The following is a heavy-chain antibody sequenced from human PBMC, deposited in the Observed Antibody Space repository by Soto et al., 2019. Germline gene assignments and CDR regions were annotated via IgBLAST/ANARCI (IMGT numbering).Heavy chain of an antibody. J-gene: IGHJ6*02. CDR2: IHYRGST. Sequence: QVQLQESGPGLVKSSETLSLTYNVSGGSITGAYYCNLLRQHPGKGLEWIGSIHYRGSTYYNPSRQSRISISLDRSNNQFSLKLSSVTAADTAVYYCERVRDSFGLDVWGQGTTVTVS. V-gene: IGHV4-31*03. CDR3: ERVRDSFGLDV. CDR1: GGSITGAYY. D-gene: IGHD2-15*01.